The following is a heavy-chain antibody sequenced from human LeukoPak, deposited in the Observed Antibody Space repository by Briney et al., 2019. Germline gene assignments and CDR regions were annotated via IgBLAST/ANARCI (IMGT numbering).Heavy chain of an antibody. D-gene: IGHD3-3*01. CDR2: ISGRGGST. CDR3: AKESTTYYDFWSVPIKEIDY. Sequence: GGSLRLSCAASGFTFSSYAMSWVRQAPGKGLEWVSAISGRGGSTYYADSVKGRFTISRDNSKNTLYLQMNSLRAEDTAVYYCAKESTTYYDFWSVPIKEIDYWGQGTLVTVSS. V-gene: IGHV3-23*01. CDR1: GFTFSSYA. J-gene: IGHJ4*02.